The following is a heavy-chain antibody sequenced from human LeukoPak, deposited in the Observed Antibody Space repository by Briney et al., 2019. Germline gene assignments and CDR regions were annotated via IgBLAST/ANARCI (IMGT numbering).Heavy chain of an antibody. D-gene: IGHD5-12*01. Sequence: SETLSLTCTVSGGSISSHCWSWIRQPPGKGLEWIAYIYYSGSTNYNPSLKSRVTISVDTSKNQCSLKLSSVTAADTAVYYCARLRLSGRYYYGMDVWGQGTTVTVSS. V-gene: IGHV4-59*08. CDR1: GGSISSHC. CDR3: ARLRLSGRYYYGMDV. CDR2: IYYSGST. J-gene: IGHJ6*02.